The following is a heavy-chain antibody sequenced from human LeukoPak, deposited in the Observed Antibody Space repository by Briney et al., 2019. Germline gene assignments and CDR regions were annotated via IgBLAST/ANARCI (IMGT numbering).Heavy chain of an antibody. CDR2: INPSDVSS. D-gene: IGHD3-10*01. CDR1: GYTFTTYY. J-gene: IGHJ6*02. Sequence: ASVKVSCKASGYTFTTYYMHWVRQAPGQGLEWMGIINPSDVSSIYAQRFQGRVTMTRDTSTSTVYMELSRLRSDDTAVYYCARGTMVRGVISRDMDVWGQGTTVTVSS. CDR3: ARGTMVRGVISRDMDV. V-gene: IGHV1-46*01.